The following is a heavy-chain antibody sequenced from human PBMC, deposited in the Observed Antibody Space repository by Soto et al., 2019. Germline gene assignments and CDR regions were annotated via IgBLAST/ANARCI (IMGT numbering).Heavy chain of an antibody. J-gene: IGHJ4*02. CDR1: GFTFSSYA. Sequence: GGSLRLSCAASGFTFSSYAMSWVRQAPGKGLEWVSAISGSGGSTYYADSVKGRFTISRDNSKNTLYLQMNSLRAEDTAVYYCAKITRRILGYCSSTSCRYYFDYWGQGTLVTVSS. D-gene: IGHD2-2*01. CDR3: AKITRRILGYCSSTSCRYYFDY. CDR2: ISGSGGST. V-gene: IGHV3-23*01.